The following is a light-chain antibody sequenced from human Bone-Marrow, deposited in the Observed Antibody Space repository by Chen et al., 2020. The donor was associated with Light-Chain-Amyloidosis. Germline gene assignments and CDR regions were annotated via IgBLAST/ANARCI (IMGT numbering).Light chain of an antibody. CDR2: DVN. Sequence: QSALTQPRPVSGSLRRSVPTPCTGTSSDVGAYTYVSWYQQHPGKAPKLIIYDVNKRPSGVPDRFSGSQSGSTASLTISRLQADDESDYFCASYAGTYTWVFGGGTKLTVL. CDR1: SSDVGAYTY. V-gene: IGLV2-11*01. J-gene: IGLJ3*02. CDR3: ASYAGTYTWV.